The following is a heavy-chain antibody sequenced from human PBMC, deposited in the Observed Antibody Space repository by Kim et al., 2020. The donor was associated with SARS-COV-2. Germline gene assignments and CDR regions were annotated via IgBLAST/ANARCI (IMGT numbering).Heavy chain of an antibody. CDR1: GFTFDDYG. D-gene: IGHD6-19*01. CDR3: ARDQEGGKAVAGTSENDY. CDR2: INWNGGST. V-gene: IGHV3-20*04. J-gene: IGHJ4*02. Sequence: GGSLRLSCAASGFTFDDYGMSWVRQAPGKGLEWVSGINWNGGSTGYADSVKGRFTISRDNAKNSLYLQMNSLRAEDTALYYCARDQEGGKAVAGTSENDYWGQGTLVTVSS.